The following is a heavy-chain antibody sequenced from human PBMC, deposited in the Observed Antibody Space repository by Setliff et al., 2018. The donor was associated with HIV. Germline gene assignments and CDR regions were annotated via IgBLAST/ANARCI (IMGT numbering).Heavy chain of an antibody. CDR1: GYTFTGHY. CDR3: ARDQTPLDAFDI. D-gene: IGHD2-15*01. J-gene: IGHJ3*02. V-gene: IGHV1-2*02. CDR2: INPNTGGT. Sequence: ASVKVSCKSSGYTFTGHYIHWVRQAPGQGLEWMGWINPNTGGTNYAQKFQGRATMTRDTSISTAYMELRRLRSDDTAMYYCARDQTPLDAFDIWGQGTMVTVSS.